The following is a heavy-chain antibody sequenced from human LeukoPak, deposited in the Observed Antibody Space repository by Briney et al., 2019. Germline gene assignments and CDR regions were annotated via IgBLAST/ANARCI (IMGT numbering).Heavy chain of an antibody. Sequence: GGSLRLSCEASGVTFSSYVMSWVRQAPGKGPKWVSGISGSGGGTYYADSVKGRFAISRDNSKNTLYLQMNSLRADESAVYFWVQEGPRGLAFDVWGQGTKVTVSS. CDR3: VQEGPRGLAFDV. CDR2: ISGSGGGT. V-gene: IGHV3-23*01. J-gene: IGHJ3*01. CDR1: GVTFSSYV.